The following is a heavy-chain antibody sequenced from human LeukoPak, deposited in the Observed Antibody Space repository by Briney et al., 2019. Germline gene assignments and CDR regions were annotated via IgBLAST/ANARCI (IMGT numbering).Heavy chain of an antibody. Sequence: GGSLRLSCVASGVTLSNYAMSWARQAPGKGLEWVSGISSSGSGGNTYYADSVKGRFTISRDNSKNTLYLQMNSLRAEDTAVYYCANAAVSRYYYGSGSYNYYYYGMDVWGQGTTVTVSS. D-gene: IGHD3-10*01. CDR2: ISSSGSGGNT. V-gene: IGHV3-23*01. J-gene: IGHJ6*02. CDR1: GVTLSNYA. CDR3: ANAAVSRYYYGSGSYNYYYYGMDV.